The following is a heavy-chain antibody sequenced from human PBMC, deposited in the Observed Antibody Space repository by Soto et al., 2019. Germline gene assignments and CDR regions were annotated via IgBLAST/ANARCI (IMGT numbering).Heavy chain of an antibody. D-gene: IGHD2-15*01. J-gene: IGHJ4*02. CDR2: INPSGEHT. CDR3: ARISCKGGSCYFDFDH. Sequence: QVQLVQSGAEVKQPGTSVKVSCQASGYSFEDHYMHWVRQAPGRGLEWVGIINPSGEHTNYAQQFRGRVAMTRDTSTSTAYMELRSLRSEDTAVYFCARISCKGGSCYFDFDHWGQGTLVTVSS. V-gene: IGHV1-46*02. CDR1: GYSFEDHY.